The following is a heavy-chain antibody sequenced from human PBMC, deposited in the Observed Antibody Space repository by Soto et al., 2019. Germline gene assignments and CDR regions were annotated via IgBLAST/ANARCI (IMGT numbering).Heavy chain of an antibody. Sequence: QITLKESGPTLVKPTQTLTLTCTVSGFSLTTHEVGVGWIRQPPGKALEWLAFISWNDERRYSPSLKRRLTITKDTSKNQVVLTMANVDPADTGTYFCAHRPPKYSPAWLAFDFWGQGTTVAVSS. D-gene: IGHD5-18*01. J-gene: IGHJ3*01. CDR1: GFSLTTHEVG. CDR3: AHRPPKYSPAWLAFDF. CDR2: ISWNDER. V-gene: IGHV2-5*01.